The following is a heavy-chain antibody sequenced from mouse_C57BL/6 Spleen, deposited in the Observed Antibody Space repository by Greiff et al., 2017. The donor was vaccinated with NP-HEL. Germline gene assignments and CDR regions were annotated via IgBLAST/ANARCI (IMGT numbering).Heavy chain of an antibody. Sequence: QVQLKESGPELVKPGASVKISCKASGYAFSSSWMNWVKQRPGKGLEWIGRIYPGDGDTNYNGKFKGKATLTADKSSSTAYMQLSSLTSEDSAVYFCARDWGSWFAYWGQGTLVTVSA. J-gene: IGHJ3*01. V-gene: IGHV1-82*01. CDR1: GYAFSSSW. CDR3: ARDWGSWFAY. CDR2: IYPGDGDT.